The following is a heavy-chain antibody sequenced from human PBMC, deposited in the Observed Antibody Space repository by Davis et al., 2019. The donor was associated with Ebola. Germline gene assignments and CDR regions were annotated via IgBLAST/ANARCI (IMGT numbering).Heavy chain of an antibody. V-gene: IGHV1-3*01. Sequence: GESLKISCAASGFTFSNYAMHWVRQAPGQRLEWMGWINVGNGNTKYSQKFQGRVTMTRDTSTSTVYMELSSLRSEDTAVYYCARSSSGGYYFDYWGQGTLVTVFS. CDR2: INVGNGNT. J-gene: IGHJ4*02. CDR1: GFTFSNYA. D-gene: IGHD6-6*01. CDR3: ARSSSGGYYFDY.